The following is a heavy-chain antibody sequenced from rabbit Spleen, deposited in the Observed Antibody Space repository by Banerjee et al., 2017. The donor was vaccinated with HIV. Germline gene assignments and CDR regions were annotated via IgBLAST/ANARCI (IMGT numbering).Heavy chain of an antibody. CDR3: ARETTGGWGVVLYYFSL. D-gene: IGHD4-1*01. CDR1: GVSFSGSSY. Sequence: QSLEESGGDLVKPGASLTLTCIASGVSFSGSSYMCWVRQPPGKGPEWIACIGAGTSYTIYYATWAKGRFTISKTSSTTVTLQMTSLTAADTATYFCARETTGGWGVVLYYFSLWGPGTLVTVS. V-gene: IGHV1S40*01. J-gene: IGHJ4*01. CDR2: IGAGTSYTI.